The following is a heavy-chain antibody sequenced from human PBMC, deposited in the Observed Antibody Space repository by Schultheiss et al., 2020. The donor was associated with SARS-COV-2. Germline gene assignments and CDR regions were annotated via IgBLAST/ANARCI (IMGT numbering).Heavy chain of an antibody. CDR2: INWNGGST. J-gene: IGHJ4*02. CDR3: AKDSSPYGSGSYLDY. Sequence: GGSLRLSCAASGFTFDDYGMSWVRQAPGKGLEWVSGINWNGGSTGYADSVKGRFTISRDNSKNTLYLQMNSLRAEDTAVYYCAKDSSPYGSGSYLDYWGQGTLVTVSS. CDR1: GFTFDDYG. V-gene: IGHV3-20*04. D-gene: IGHD3-10*01.